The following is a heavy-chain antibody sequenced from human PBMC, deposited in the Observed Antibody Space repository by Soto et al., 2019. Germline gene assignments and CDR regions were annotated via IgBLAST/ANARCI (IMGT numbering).Heavy chain of an antibody. CDR2: INSGGTVI. CDR1: GFRFGSYE. D-gene: IGHD2-21*01. CDR3: ARGNSYCLDNSCSGFDP. J-gene: IGHJ5*02. V-gene: IGHV3-48*03. Sequence: EGHLVESGGGLVQPGGSLRLSCEGSGFRFGSYEMNWVRQAPGKGLEWVAYINSGGTVIFYGDSVRGRFSISRDNAKNSLYLQMDSLRAGDTATYYCARGNSYCLDNSCSGFDPWGQGTQVTVSS.